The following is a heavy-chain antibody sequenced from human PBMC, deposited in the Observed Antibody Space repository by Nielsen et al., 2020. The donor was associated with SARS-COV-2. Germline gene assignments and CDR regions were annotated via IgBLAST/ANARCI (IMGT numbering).Heavy chain of an antibody. CDR3: VRGGEYCSGGTCYPTYRSDY. J-gene: IGHJ4*02. CDR1: GGSISSNSYY. CDR2: IYQSGST. D-gene: IGHD2-15*01. V-gene: IGHV4-39*02. Sequence: SETLSLTCSVSGGSISSNSYYWHWIRQSPGKGLEWIGSIYQSGSTYYNPSLQIRVTISFDMSKNHFSLKMNSVTAADTALYDCVRGGEYCSGGTCYPTYRSDYCGQVTLFTVSS.